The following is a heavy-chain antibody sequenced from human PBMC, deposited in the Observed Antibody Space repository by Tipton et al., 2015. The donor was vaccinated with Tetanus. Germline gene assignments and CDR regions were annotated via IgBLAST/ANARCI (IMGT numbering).Heavy chain of an antibody. Sequence: TLSLTCAVYGGTFNNYFWTWIRQPPGKGLEWIGEINYDGITNYSPSLKSRVTLSLDTTKKQVSLKLSSVTAADTAVYYCARGDYYGSGTYDVWGQGTTVTVPS. CDR1: GGTFNNYF. J-gene: IGHJ6*02. D-gene: IGHD3-10*01. V-gene: IGHV4-34*01. CDR3: ARGDYYGSGTYDV. CDR2: INYDGIT.